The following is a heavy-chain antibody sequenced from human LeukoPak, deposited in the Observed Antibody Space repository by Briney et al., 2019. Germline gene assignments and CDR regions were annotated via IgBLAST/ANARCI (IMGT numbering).Heavy chain of an antibody. J-gene: IGHJ3*02. D-gene: IGHD6-19*01. CDR1: GFAFSSYG. CDR2: ISGTGGNT. V-gene: IGHV3-23*01. Sequence: PGGSLRLSCAASGFAFSSYGMSWVRQAPGKGLEWVSDISGTGGNTYYAESVKGRFTIPRDNSKNTLYLQMNSLRAEDTAIYYCAFPAHHWLVRGAFDIWGQGTMVTVSS. CDR3: AFPAHHWLVRGAFDI.